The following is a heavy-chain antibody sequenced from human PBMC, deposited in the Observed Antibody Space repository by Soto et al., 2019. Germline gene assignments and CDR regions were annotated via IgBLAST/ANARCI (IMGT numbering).Heavy chain of an antibody. Sequence: EVQLVESGGGLAQPGGALRLYCTAYGFTFSTHGINWVRHAPGKRVGGVSYIRGSSRVIYHAYSVKGRFTISRDNAENSLDLQMNSLRDEETAVYYCARSIEAARDSMDVWGQGTTVTVSS. CDR2: IRGSSRVI. V-gene: IGHV3-48*02. CDR1: GFTFSTHG. J-gene: IGHJ6*02. CDR3: ARSIEAARDSMDV. D-gene: IGHD1-26*01.